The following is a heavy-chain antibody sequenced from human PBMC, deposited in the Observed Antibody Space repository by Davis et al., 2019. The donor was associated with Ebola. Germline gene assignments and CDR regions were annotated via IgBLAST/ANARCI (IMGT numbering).Heavy chain of an antibody. CDR2: ISHHNGYT. V-gene: IGHV4-34*01. Sequence: GSLRLSCAVYGGSLRDSSWTWIRQAPRKGLEWIGEISHHNGYTNYNPSLRSRVAISVDSSKNQFSLKINSVTAADTATYYCARTTKTNIEDSGLGYNSFDSWGQGVLVSVSS. CDR3: ARTTKTNIEDSGLGYNSFDS. CDR1: GGSLRDSS. D-gene: IGHD4-17*01. J-gene: IGHJ5*01.